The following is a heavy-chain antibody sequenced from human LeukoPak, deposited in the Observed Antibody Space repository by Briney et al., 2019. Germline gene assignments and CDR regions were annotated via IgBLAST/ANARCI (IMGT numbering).Heavy chain of an antibody. Sequence: GGSLRLSCAASGFTFSSYAMHWVRQAPGKGLEWVAVISYDGSNKYYADSVKGRFTISRDNSKNTLYLQMNSLRAEDTAVYYCAKGVGDCGGDCYPGGYWGQGTLVTVSS. D-gene: IGHD2-21*02. V-gene: IGHV3-30-3*01. J-gene: IGHJ4*02. CDR3: AKGVGDCGGDCYPGGY. CDR2: ISYDGSNK. CDR1: GFTFSSYA.